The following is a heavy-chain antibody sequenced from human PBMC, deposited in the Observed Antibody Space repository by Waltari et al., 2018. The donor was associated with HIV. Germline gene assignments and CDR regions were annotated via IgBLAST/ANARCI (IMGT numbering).Heavy chain of an antibody. V-gene: IGHV4-34*01. CDR1: GGSFSGYY. J-gene: IGHJ6*02. D-gene: IGHD2-15*01. Sequence: QVQLQQWGAGLLKPSETLSLTCAVYGGSFSGYYWSWIRQPPGKGLEGIGEINHSGRTHSTPARKGRVTISVDTSKNQFSLKLSSVTAADTAVYYCARGRVGCSGGSCYPKGQYYGMDVWGQGTTVTVSS. CDR2: INHSGRT. CDR3: ARGRVGCSGGSCYPKGQYYGMDV.